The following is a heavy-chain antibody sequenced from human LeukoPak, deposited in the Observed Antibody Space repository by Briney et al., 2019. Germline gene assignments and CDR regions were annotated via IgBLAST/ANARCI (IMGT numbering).Heavy chain of an antibody. J-gene: IGHJ6*02. CDR1: GLSLVAYA. Sequence: GSLRLSCAASGLSLVAYAMHWVRQAPGKGLEWVSLISGDGTITYYADSVKGRFTISRDSSKNSLFLEMNSLRSEDTALYYCAKDTPLFYHYYGIDVWGQGNTVTVSS. CDR2: ISGDGTIT. CDR3: AKDTPLFYHYYGIDV. V-gene: IGHV3-43*02.